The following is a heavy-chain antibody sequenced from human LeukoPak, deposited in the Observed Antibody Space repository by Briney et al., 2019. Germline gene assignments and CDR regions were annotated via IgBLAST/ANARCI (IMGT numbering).Heavy chain of an antibody. Sequence: PGGSLRLSCAASGFTFSGDDMHWVRQATGKGLEWVSGIGTAGDTYYSGSVMGRFTISRENAKNSLYLQTNSLRAGDTAVYYCARSRLYGSGSYHDYWGRGTLVSVSS. V-gene: IGHV3-13*01. CDR1: GFTFSGDD. CDR3: ARSRLYGSGSYHDY. CDR2: IGTAGDT. J-gene: IGHJ4*02. D-gene: IGHD3-10*01.